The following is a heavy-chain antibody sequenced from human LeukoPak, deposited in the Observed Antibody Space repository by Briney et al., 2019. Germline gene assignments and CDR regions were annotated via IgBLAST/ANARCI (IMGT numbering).Heavy chain of an antibody. D-gene: IGHD1-1*01. J-gene: IGHJ4*02. CDR1: GFTFSSYG. CDR3: ATSRTFDY. Sequence: GGSLRLSCAASGFTFSSYGMHWVRQAPGKGLEWVAVISYDGSNKYYADSVKGRFTISRDNSKNTLYLQMNSLRAEDTAVYYCATSRTFDYWGQGTLVTVSS. CDR2: ISYDGSNK. V-gene: IGHV3-30*03.